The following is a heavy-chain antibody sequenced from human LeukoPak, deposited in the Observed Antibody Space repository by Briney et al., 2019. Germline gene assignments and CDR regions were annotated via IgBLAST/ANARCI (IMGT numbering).Heavy chain of an antibody. Sequence: GASVKVSCKVSGYTLTELSMHWVRQAPGKGLEWMGGFDPEDGETIYAQKFQGRVTMTEDTPTDTAYMELSSLRSEDTAVYYCATYDSSVWGSPIGEDAFDIWGQGTMVTVSS. V-gene: IGHV1-24*01. J-gene: IGHJ3*02. D-gene: IGHD3-16*01. CDR3: ATYDSSVWGSPIGEDAFDI. CDR2: FDPEDGET. CDR1: GYTLTELS.